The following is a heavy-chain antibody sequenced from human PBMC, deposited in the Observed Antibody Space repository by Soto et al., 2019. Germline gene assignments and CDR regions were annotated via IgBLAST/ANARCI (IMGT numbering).Heavy chain of an antibody. CDR2: KKQDGSEK. J-gene: IGHJ4*02. D-gene: IGHD6-19*01. Sequence: GGSLRLSCAASGFTFSSYWMSWVRQAPGKGLERVTNKKQDGSEKYYVDSVKGRFTISRDNAKNSLYLQMNSLRAEDTAVYYCASLGIAVAGPDDYWGQGTLVTVSS. V-gene: IGHV3-7*01. CDR1: GFTFSSYW. CDR3: ASLGIAVAGPDDY.